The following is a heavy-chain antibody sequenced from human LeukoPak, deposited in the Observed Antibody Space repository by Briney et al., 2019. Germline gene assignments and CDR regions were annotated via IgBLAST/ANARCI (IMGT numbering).Heavy chain of an antibody. CDR1: GYTFTSYY. D-gene: IGHD3-22*01. Sequence: GASVKVSCKASGYTFTSYYMHWVRQAPGQGLEWMGIINPSGGSTSYAQKFQGRVTMTRDMSTSTVYMELSSLRSEDTAVYYCARGYYDSSGSPTGYFDYWGQGTLVTVSS. J-gene: IGHJ4*02. CDR3: ARGYYDSSGSPTGYFDY. V-gene: IGHV1-46*01. CDR2: INPSGGST.